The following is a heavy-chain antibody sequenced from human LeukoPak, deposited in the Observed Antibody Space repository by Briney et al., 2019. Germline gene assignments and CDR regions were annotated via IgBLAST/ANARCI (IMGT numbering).Heavy chain of an antibody. CDR2: IYYSEST. CDR3: ARSGDNSGYGYYYYGMDV. CDR1: GGSISNYY. D-gene: IGHD3-22*01. V-gene: IGHV4-59*01. Sequence: SETLSLTCTVSGGSISNYYWTWIRQPPGKGLEWIGYIYYSESTNCNPSLKSRVTISVDTSKNQFSLKLSSVTAADTAVYYCARSGDNSGYGYYYYGMDVWGQGTTVTVSS. J-gene: IGHJ6*02.